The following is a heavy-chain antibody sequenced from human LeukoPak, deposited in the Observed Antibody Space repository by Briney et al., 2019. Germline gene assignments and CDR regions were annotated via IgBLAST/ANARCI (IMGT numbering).Heavy chain of an antibody. J-gene: IGHJ4*02. Sequence: GKSLGLSCAASGFTFSSYGMHWVRQAPGKGLEWVALISDDGGKKYYADSVKGRFTISRDNSKNTLYLQMNSLRAEDTALYYCAKDLDHDYDDYGLDYWGQGTLVTVSS. CDR1: GFTFSSYG. V-gene: IGHV3-30*18. CDR2: ISDDGGKK. CDR3: AKDLDHDYDDYGLDY. D-gene: IGHD4-17*01.